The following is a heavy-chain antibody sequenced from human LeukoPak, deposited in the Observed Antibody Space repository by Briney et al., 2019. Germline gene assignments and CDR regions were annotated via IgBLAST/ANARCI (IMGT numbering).Heavy chain of an antibody. D-gene: IGHD3-10*01. CDR2: ISYSEST. CDR3: AREGLGSFPDAFDI. CDR1: GGSINSYY. Sequence: SETLSLTCTVSGGSINSYYWSWIRQPPGKELKWIGYISYSESTKNNPSLKSRVTISVDTSKSQFSLKLTSVTAADTAVYYCAREGLGSFPDAFDIWGQGTMVTVSS. J-gene: IGHJ3*02. V-gene: IGHV4-59*01.